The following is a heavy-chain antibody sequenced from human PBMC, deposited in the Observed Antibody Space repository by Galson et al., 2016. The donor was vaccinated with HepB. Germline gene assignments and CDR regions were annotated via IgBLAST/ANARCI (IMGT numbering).Heavy chain of an antibody. Sequence: SVKVSCKASGYSFTDYYMHWVRQAPGQGLEWMGWINPNSGGTNYAQKFQGWVTMTRDTSISTAYMDLSRLRSDDTAVYYCARDRIQLPEKSYYDNSGYNYYVMDVWGQGTTVTVSS. D-gene: IGHD3-22*01. V-gene: IGHV1-2*04. CDR3: ARDRIQLPEKSYYDNSGYNYYVMDV. CDR1: GYSFTDYY. J-gene: IGHJ6*02. CDR2: INPNSGGT.